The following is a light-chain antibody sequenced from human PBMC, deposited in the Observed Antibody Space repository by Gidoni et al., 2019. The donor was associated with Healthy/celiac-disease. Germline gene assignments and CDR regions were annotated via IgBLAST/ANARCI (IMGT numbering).Light chain of an antibody. J-gene: IGLJ1*01. CDR3: QAWDSSTLNYV. V-gene: IGLV3-1*01. CDR1: KLGDKY. Sequence: SYELTQPPSVSVSPGQTASITCPGDKLGDKYACWYQQKPGQSPVLVIYQDSKRPSGIPERFSGSNSGNTATLTISGTQAMDEADYYCQAWDSSTLNYVFGTGTKVTVL. CDR2: QDS.